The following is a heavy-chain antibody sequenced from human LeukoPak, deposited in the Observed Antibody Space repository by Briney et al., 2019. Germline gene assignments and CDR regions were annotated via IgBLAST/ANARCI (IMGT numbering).Heavy chain of an antibody. J-gene: IGHJ4*02. Sequence: ASVKVSCKASGYTFTSYYMNWVRQAPGQGLEWMGIINPSGGSTRYAQNFQGRVTMTSDTSTSTVYMELSSLRSEDTAVYFCARGRVNLGSGLDYWGQGTLVTVSS. CDR2: INPSGGST. CDR1: GYTFTSYY. CDR3: ARGRVNLGSGLDY. D-gene: IGHD2-15*01. V-gene: IGHV1-46*01.